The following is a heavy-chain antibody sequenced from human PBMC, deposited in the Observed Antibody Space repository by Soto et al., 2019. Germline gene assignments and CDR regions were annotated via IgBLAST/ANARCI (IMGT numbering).Heavy chain of an antibody. CDR1: GFKFEDYA. CDR3: AKPGDGYNYDFFVDY. Sequence: EVQLVESGGGLVQPGRSLRLSCEASGFKFEDYAMNWVRQVPGKGLEWVSGISWNSYSIGYADSVKGRFTISRDNTKNSLYLQMNSLRAEDTAFYYCAKPGDGYNYDFFVDYWGQGTLVTVSS. D-gene: IGHD5-18*01. CDR2: ISWNSYSI. J-gene: IGHJ4*02. V-gene: IGHV3-9*01.